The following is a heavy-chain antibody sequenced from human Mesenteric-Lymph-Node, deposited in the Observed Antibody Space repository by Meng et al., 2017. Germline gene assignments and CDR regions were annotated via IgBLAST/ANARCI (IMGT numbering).Heavy chain of an antibody. V-gene: IGHV1-46*01. CDR3: ARGGRDGYPSPSWWRLASYFDY. Sequence: ASVKVSCKASGYSFTSYYMHWGRQAPGQGLEWMGVINPTYGSTNYAQTFQGRVTVTTDTSTSTVYMELSRLRSEDTAVYYCARGGRDGYPSPSWWRLASYFDYWGQGTLVTVSS. D-gene: IGHD5-24*01. CDR2: INPTYGST. CDR1: GYSFTSYY. J-gene: IGHJ4*02.